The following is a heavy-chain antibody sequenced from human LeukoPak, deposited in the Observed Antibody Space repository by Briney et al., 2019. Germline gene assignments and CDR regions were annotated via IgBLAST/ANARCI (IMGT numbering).Heavy chain of an antibody. V-gene: IGHV5-51*01. J-gene: IGHJ4*02. CDR3: ARHVSAMAYGRFADY. Sequence: GESLKISCKGSGYSFTTYWIGWVRQMPGKGLEWMGIIYPGDSDTRYSPSFQGQVTISADKSISTAYLQWSSLKASDTAMYYCARHVSAMAYGRFADYWGQGTLVTVSS. D-gene: IGHD4-17*01. CDR2: IYPGDSDT. CDR1: GYSFTTYW.